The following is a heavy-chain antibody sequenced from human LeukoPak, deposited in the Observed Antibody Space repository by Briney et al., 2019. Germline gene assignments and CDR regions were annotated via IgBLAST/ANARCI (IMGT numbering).Heavy chain of an antibody. CDR3: AREAYVWGSYRYWV. CDR2: MNPNSGNT. CDR1: GYTFTSYD. Sequence: ASVKVSCKASGYTFTSYDISWVRQATGQGLEWMGWMNPNSGNTGYAQKFQGRVTMTRNTFISTAYMELSSLRSEDTAVYYCAREAYVWGSYRYWVWGQGTLVTVSS. D-gene: IGHD3-16*02. J-gene: IGHJ4*02. V-gene: IGHV1-8*01.